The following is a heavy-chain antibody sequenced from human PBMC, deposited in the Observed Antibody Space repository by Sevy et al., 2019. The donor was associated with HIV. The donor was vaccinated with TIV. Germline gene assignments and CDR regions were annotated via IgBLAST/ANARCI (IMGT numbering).Heavy chain of an antibody. D-gene: IGHD3-3*01. J-gene: IGHJ4*02. V-gene: IGHV3-15*01. Sequence: GGSLRLSCAASGFTFSNYWMSWVRQAPGKGLEWVGHIKSKTDGGTTDYAEPVKGRFTISIDDSKNTLYLQMNSLKTEDTAVYYCTTTSGDYDFWSAERDLIDYWGQGTLVTVSS. CDR2: IKSKTDGGTT. CDR1: GFTFSNYW. CDR3: TTTSGDYDFWSAERDLIDY.